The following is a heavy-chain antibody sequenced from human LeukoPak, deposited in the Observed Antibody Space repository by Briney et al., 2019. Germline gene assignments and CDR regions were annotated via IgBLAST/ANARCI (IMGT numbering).Heavy chain of an antibody. CDR2: ISSSSSYI. V-gene: IGHV3-21*01. J-gene: IGHJ6*02. Sequence: PGGSLRLSCAASGFTFSSYSMDWVRQAPGKGLEWVSSISSSSSYIYYADSVKGRFTISRDNAKNSLYLQMNSLRAEDTAVYYCARAHRQFLEWLYPSYYYYYGMDVWGQGTTVTVSS. CDR3: ARAHRQFLEWLYPSYYYYYGMDV. CDR1: GFTFSSYS. D-gene: IGHD3-3*01.